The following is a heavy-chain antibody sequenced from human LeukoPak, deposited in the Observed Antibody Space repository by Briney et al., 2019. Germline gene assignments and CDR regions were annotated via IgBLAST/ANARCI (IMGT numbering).Heavy chain of an antibody. V-gene: IGHV4-39*01. CDR2: IYYSGST. D-gene: IGHD3-22*01. Sequence: SETLSLTCTVSGGSISSSSYYWGWIRQPPGKGLEWIGSIYYSGSTYYNPSLKSRVTISVDTSKNQFSLKLSSVTAADTAVYYCARQSYYDSSGYYGMDIWGQGTTVTVSS. J-gene: IGHJ6*02. CDR3: ARQSYYDSSGYYGMDI. CDR1: GGSISSSSYY.